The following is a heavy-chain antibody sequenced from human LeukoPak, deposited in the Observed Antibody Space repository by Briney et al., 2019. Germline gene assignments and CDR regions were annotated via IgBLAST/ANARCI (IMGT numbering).Heavy chain of an antibody. J-gene: IGHJ5*02. Sequence: PSETLSLTCAVYGGSFSGYYWSWIRQPPGKGLEWIGEINHSGSTNYNPSLKSRVTISVDTSKNQFSLKLSSVTAADTAVYYCARVRAVDTAMVPKRGGWWFDPWGQGTLVTVSS. CDR3: ARVRAVDTAMVPKRGGWWFDP. CDR2: INHSGST. V-gene: IGHV4-34*01. D-gene: IGHD5-18*01. CDR1: GGSFSGYY.